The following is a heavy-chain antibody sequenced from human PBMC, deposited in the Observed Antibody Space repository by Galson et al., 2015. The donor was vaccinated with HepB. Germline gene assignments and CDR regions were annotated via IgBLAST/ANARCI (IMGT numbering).Heavy chain of an antibody. CDR1: GYTFPNYG. J-gene: IGHJ5*02. Sequence: SVKVSCKASGYTFPNYGINWVRQAPGQGLEWMGWISGYNGNTNYAQKLQGRVTLTTDTSTNTVYMELRGLRSDDAAIYYCAYAGDCSGGSCHEGSWGQGTLITVSS. CDR2: ISGYNGNT. V-gene: IGHV1-18*01. D-gene: IGHD2-15*01. CDR3: AYAGDCSGGSCHEGS.